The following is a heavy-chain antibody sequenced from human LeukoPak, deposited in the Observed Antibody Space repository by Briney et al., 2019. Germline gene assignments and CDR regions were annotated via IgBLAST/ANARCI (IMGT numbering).Heavy chain of an antibody. CDR1: GYTFSSYY. Sequence: ASVKVSCKASGYTFSSYYVHWVRQAPGQGLEWMGMIIPSDGFTSYAQKFQGRVTMTRDMSTSTVYMELSSLRSEDTAVYYCASIYGSGSYYTFLYWGQGTLVTVSS. CDR3: ASIYGSGSYYTFLY. D-gene: IGHD3-10*01. CDR2: IIPSDGFT. V-gene: IGHV1-46*01. J-gene: IGHJ4*02.